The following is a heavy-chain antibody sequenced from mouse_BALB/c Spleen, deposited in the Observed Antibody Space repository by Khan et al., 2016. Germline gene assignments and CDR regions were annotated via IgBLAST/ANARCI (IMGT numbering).Heavy chain of an antibody. CDR3: ARGGTSESPFAY. J-gene: IGHJ3*01. CDR1: GYTFTTYW. V-gene: IGHV1-87*01. CDR2: IYPGDDDT. D-gene: IGHD2-14*01. Sequence: QVRLQQSGAELARPGASVKLSCKASGYTFTTYWMQWVKQRPGQGLEWIGAIYPGDDDTRYTQKFKGQATLTADESSSTAYMQLSSWASEESAFDSCARGGTSESPFAYWGQGTRVTVSA.